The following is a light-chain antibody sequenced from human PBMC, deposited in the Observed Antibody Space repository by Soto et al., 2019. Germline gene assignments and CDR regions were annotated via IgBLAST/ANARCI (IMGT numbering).Light chain of an antibody. V-gene: IGKV3-15*01. Sequence: EIVMTQSPATPSVSPGERATLSCRASQSVNSNLAWYQQKPGQAPRLLIYDASTRATGVPARFSGSGSGTEFTLTISSLQSEDFALYYCQQYNNWPSYTFGQGTKVDIK. CDR1: QSVNSN. CDR2: DAS. CDR3: QQYNNWPSYT. J-gene: IGKJ2*01.